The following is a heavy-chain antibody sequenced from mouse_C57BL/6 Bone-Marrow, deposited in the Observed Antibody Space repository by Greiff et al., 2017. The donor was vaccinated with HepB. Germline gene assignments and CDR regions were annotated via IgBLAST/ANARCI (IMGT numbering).Heavy chain of an antibody. V-gene: IGHV1-50*01. CDR1: GYTFTSYW. J-gene: IGHJ2*01. CDR2: IDPSDSYT. Sequence: VQLQQPGAELVKPGASVKLSCKASGYTFTSYWMQWVKQRPGQGLEWIGEIDPSDSYTNYNQKFKGKATVTVDTSSSTAYMQLSSLTSEDSAVYYCARWGDYDGFDYWGQGTTLTVSS. D-gene: IGHD2-4*01. CDR3: ARWGDYDGFDY.